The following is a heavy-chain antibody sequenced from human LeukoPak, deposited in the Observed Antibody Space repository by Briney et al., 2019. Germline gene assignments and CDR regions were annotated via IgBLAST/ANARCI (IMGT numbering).Heavy chain of an antibody. CDR1: GGSISSSSYY. J-gene: IGHJ6*03. D-gene: IGHD2-15*01. V-gene: IGHV4-39*07. Sequence: SETLSLTCTVSGGSISSSSYYWGWIRQPPGKGLEWIGSIHYSGSTNYNPSLKSRVTISVDTSKNQFSLKLSSVTAADTAVYYCARGYCSGGSCYSYYYYNYMDVWGKGTTVTVYS. CDR2: IHYSGST. CDR3: ARGYCSGGSCYSYYYYNYMDV.